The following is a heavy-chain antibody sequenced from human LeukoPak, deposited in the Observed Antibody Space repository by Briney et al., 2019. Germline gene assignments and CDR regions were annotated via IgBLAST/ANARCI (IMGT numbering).Heavy chain of an antibody. CDR1: GFTVSSNY. CDR3: ARESYSGNGGLGY. V-gene: IGHV3-53*01. CDR2: IYSGGST. D-gene: IGHD1-26*01. J-gene: IGHJ4*02. Sequence: GGSLRLSCAASGFTVSSNYMSWVHQAPGKGLEWVSVIYSGGSTYYADSVKGRFTISRDNSKNTLYLQMNSLRAEDTAVYYCARESYSGNGGLGYWGQGTLVTVSS.